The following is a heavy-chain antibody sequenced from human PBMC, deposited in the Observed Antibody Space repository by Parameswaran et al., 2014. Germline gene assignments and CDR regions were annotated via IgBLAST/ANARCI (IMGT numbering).Heavy chain of an antibody. Sequence: SNARWIRQPPGKGLEWVSTFSSTGGHTYYADSVKGRFIISRDNSKNTLFLQMNRLRAEDTAMYYCARAEYSYELFFDYWGQGTRVTVSS. CDR3: ARAEYSYELFFDY. D-gene: IGHD5-18*01. CDR1: SNA. J-gene: IGHJ4*02. CDR2: FSSTGGHT. V-gene: IGHV3-23*01.